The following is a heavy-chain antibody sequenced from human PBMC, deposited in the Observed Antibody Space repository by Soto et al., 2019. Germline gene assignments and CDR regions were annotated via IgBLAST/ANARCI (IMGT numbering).Heavy chain of an antibody. Sequence: GGSLRLSCAASGFTFTDAWMSWVRQAPGKGLEWVARIRGGGPTDYAAPVKGRFTISRDEAKSTVYLQMNTLKTVDTAVYDGPWTGCNWLDPWVQGPCVTAS. CDR3: PWTGCNWLDP. D-gene: IGHD1-1*01. J-gene: IGHJ5*01. V-gene: IGHV3-15*01. CDR2: IRGGGPT. CDR1: GFTFTDAW.